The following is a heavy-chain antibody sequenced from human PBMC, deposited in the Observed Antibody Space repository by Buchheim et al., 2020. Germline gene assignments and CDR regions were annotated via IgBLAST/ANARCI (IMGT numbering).Heavy chain of an antibody. Sequence: EVQLLESGGGLVQPGGSLRLSCAASGFTFSSYAMSWVRQAPGKGLEWVSAISGSGGSTYYADSVKGRFTISRDNSKNTLYLQMNSLRAEDTAVYYCAKGVGYCSGGSCPSHWYFDLWGRGTL. V-gene: IGHV3-23*01. CDR3: AKGVGYCSGGSCPSHWYFDL. J-gene: IGHJ2*01. CDR1: GFTFSSYA. CDR2: ISGSGGST. D-gene: IGHD2-15*01.